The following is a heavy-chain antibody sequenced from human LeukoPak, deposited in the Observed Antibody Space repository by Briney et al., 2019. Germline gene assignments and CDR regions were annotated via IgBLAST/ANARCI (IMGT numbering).Heavy chain of an antibody. D-gene: IGHD3-16*01. CDR2: ISWNSGSI. V-gene: IGHV3-9*01. J-gene: IGHJ4*02. CDR3: ARVNQGLIVAPDY. CDR1: GFTFDDYA. Sequence: PGRSLRLSCAASGFTFDDYAMHWVRQAPGKGLEWVSGISWNSGSIGYADSVKGRFTISRDNAKNSLYLQMNSLRAEDTAVYYCARVNQGLIVAPDYWGQGTLVTVSS.